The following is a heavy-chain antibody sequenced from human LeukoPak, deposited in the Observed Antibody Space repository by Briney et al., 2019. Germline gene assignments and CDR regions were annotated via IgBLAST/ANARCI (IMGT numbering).Heavy chain of an antibody. CDR2: ISAYNGNT. D-gene: IGHD6-13*01. CDR1: GYTFTSYG. Sequence: GASVKVSCKASGYTFTSYGISWVRQSPGQGLEWMGWISAYNGNTNYAQKLQGRVTMTTDTSTSTAYMELRSLRSDDTAVYYCARIGYSSSWYVYYYYYMDVWGKGTTVTVSS. J-gene: IGHJ6*03. CDR3: ARIGYSSSWYVYYYYYMDV. V-gene: IGHV1-18*01.